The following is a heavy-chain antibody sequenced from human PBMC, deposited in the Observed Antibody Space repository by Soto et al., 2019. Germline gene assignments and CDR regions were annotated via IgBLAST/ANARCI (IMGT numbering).Heavy chain of an antibody. CDR1: GGTFSSYA. J-gene: IGHJ6*02. CDR2: IIPIFGTA. CDR3: ARDPSRGQLLRVSGMDV. D-gene: IGHD2-2*01. V-gene: IGHV1-69*01. Sequence: QVQLVQSGAEVKKPGSSVKVSCKASGGTFSSYAISWVRQAPGQGLEWMGGIIPIFGTANYAQKFQGRVTITADESTSTAYMELSSLRSEDTPVYYCARDPSRGQLLRVSGMDVWGQGTTVTVSS.